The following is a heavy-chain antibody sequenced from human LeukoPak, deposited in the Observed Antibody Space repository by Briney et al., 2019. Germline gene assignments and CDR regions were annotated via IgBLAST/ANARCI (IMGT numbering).Heavy chain of an antibody. J-gene: IGHJ6*02. CDR1: GGSISSYY. D-gene: IGHD2/OR15-2a*01. V-gene: IGHV4-4*07. Sequence: SETLSLTCTVSGGSISSYYWSWLRQPAGKGLEWIGRIYNSGSTNYNPSLKSRVTMSVDTSKNQFSLKLSSVTAADAAVYYWAGYPVLHPFRYYYGMDVWGQGTTVTVSS. CDR3: AGYPVLHPFRYYYGMDV. CDR2: IYNSGST.